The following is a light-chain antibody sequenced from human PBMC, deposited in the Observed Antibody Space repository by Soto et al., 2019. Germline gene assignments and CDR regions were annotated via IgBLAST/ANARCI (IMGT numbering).Light chain of an antibody. CDR1: QSINNN. CDR2: GIS. V-gene: IGKV3-15*01. CDR3: QQYSQWPIT. J-gene: IGKJ5*01. Sequence: EIGLTQSPVTLSVSPGERATLSCRASQSINNNYLAWYQQKPGQAPRLLIFGISTRATGVPARFSGSGSGTEFTISISSRQSEDFAVYSCQQYSQWPITFGQGPRLEIK.